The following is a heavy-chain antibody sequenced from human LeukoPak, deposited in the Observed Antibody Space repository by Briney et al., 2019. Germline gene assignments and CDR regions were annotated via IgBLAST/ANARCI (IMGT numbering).Heavy chain of an antibody. Sequence: GGSLRLSCAASGFTFSSYAMHWVRQAPGKGLEWVAVISDDGSNKYYADSVKGRFTISRDNSKNTLYLQMNSLRAEDTALYYCARAMIVISDAFDIWGQGTMVTVSS. J-gene: IGHJ3*02. V-gene: IGHV3-30*04. CDR3: ARAMIVISDAFDI. CDR1: GFTFSSYA. CDR2: ISDDGSNK. D-gene: IGHD3-22*01.